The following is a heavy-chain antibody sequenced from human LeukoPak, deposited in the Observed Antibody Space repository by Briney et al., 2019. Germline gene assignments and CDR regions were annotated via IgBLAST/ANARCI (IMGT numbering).Heavy chain of an antibody. Sequence: PGGSLRLSCAASGFTFSSYAMSWVRQAPGKGLEWVSSISGSGDNTYYAESVKGRFTISRDNSKNTLFLQMNSLRAEDTAVFYCAKRSGYTTGWFFDFWGQGTLGTVSA. CDR1: GFTFSSYA. D-gene: IGHD6-19*01. J-gene: IGHJ4*02. CDR3: AKRSGYTTGWFFDF. CDR2: ISGSGDNT. V-gene: IGHV3-23*01.